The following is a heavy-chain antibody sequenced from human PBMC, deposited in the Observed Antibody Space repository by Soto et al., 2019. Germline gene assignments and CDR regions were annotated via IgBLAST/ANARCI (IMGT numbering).Heavy chain of an antibody. CDR2: IVVGSGNT. CDR1: GLTTTSSA. V-gene: IGHV1-58*01. CDR3: AAVGGYSYAIQDYYSGMDV. J-gene: IGHJ6*01. D-gene: IGHD5-18*01. Sequence: GASVKVTCEASGLTTTSSAVQWVRHASKKRLEWIGWIVVGSGNTNYAQKFQERVTITRDMSTSTAYMELSSLRSEDTAVYYCAAVGGYSYAIQDYYSGMDVWGQGTTVTVSS.